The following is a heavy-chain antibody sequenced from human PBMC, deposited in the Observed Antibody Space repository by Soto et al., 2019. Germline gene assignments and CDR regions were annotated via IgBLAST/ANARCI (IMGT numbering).Heavy chain of an antibody. CDR3: ARTDSFDM. J-gene: IGHJ3*02. CDR2: ISNTGGTI. Sequence: GGSLRLSCAASTFSFSSFSMNWVRQAPGKGPEWVSYISNTGGTIYYADSVKGRFTVSRDSARNSLYLQMNSLRAEDTAVYYCARTDSFDMWGQGTMVTVSS. CDR1: TFSFSSFS. V-gene: IGHV3-48*01.